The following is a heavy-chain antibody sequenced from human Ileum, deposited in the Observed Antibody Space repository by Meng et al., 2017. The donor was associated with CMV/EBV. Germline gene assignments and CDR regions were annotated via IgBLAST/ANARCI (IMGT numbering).Heavy chain of an antibody. CDR2: IYTSGSS. Sequence: VGRMGPGPGLGKPSETLSLTCTFSGGSMSSYYWSWIRQPAGKGLEWIGRIYTSGSSNSNSSLKSRVTMSVDTSKNQFSMKLNSVTAADTAVYYCAREGPTDWGRALDYWGQGTLVTVSS. V-gene: IGHV4-4*07. D-gene: IGHD7-27*01. CDR1: GGSMSSYY. CDR3: AREGPTDWGRALDY. J-gene: IGHJ4*02.